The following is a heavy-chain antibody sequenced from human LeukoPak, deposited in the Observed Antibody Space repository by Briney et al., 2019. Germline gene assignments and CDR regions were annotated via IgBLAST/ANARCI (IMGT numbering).Heavy chain of an antibody. V-gene: IGHV4-39*07. CDR1: GGSISSSSYY. Sequence: PSETLSLTCTVSGGSISSSSYYWGWIRQPPGKGLEWIGSIYYSGSTYYNPSLKSRVTISVDTSKNQFSLKLSSVTAADTAVYYCARGGTMVRGVPDYWGQGTLVSVSS. J-gene: IGHJ4*02. D-gene: IGHD3-10*01. CDR2: IYYSGST. CDR3: ARGGTMVRGVPDY.